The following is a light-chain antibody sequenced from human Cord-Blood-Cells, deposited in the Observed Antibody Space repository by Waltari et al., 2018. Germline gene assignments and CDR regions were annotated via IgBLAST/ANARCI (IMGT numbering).Light chain of an antibody. CDR1: QSVSSN. J-gene: IGKJ1*01. CDR3: QQYHNWPPWT. CDR2: GAS. Sequence: ELVMKQSPATLSVSPGERATLSCRARQSVSSNLAWYQQQPGQAPRLLIYGASTRATSIPTRCSSSSSSGEVTLIISSLQSQDYSVYYCQQYHNWPPWTFGPGTKVDIK. V-gene: IGKV3-15*01.